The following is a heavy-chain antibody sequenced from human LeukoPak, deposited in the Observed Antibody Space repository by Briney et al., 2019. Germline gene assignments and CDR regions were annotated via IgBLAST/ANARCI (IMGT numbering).Heavy chain of an antibody. J-gene: IGHJ3*02. Sequence: SETLSLTCTVSGGSISSYYWSWIRQPAGKGLEWIGRIYTSGSTNYNPSLKSRVTMSVDTSKNQFSLKLSSVTAADTAVYYCARGEGLGTAMVSASAFDIWGQGTMVTVSS. D-gene: IGHD5-18*01. CDR3: ARGEGLGTAMVSASAFDI. CDR1: GGSISSYY. V-gene: IGHV4-4*07. CDR2: IYTSGST.